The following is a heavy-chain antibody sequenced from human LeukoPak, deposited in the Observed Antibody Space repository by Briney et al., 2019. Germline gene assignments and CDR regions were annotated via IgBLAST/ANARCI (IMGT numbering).Heavy chain of an antibody. CDR1: GGTFSSYAIS. V-gene: IGHV4-39*07. Sequence: SCKASGGTFSSYAISWVRQAPGQGLEWIGSIYYSGSTYYNPSLKSRVTISVDTSKNQFSLKLSSVTAADTAVYYCARWEIGVVPAPTNYGMDVWGQGTTVTVSS. CDR3: ARWEIGVVPAPTNYGMDV. J-gene: IGHJ6*02. CDR2: IYYSGST. D-gene: IGHD2-2*01.